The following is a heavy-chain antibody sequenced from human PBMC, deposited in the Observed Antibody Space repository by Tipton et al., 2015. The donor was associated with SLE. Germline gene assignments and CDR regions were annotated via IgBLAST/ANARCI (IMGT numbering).Heavy chain of an antibody. V-gene: IGHV3-49*03. J-gene: IGHJ3*02. Sequence: SLRLSCTASGFTFGDYAMSWFRQAPGKGLEWVGFIRSRAYGGTTEYAASVKGRFTISRDDSKSIAYLQMNSLKTEDTAVYYCTNTQADGDTDAFDIWGQGTMVTVSS. CDR3: TNTQADGDTDAFDI. CDR1: GFTFGDYA. D-gene: IGHD5-18*01. CDR2: IRSRAYGGTT.